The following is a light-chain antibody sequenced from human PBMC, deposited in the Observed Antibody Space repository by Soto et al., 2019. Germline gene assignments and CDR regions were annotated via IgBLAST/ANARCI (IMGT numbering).Light chain of an antibody. Sequence: QSALTQPRSVSGSPGQSVTISCTGTSSDVGGYNYVSWYQQNPGKAPKLMIYDVSKRPSGVSDRFSGSKSANTASLIISGLRAEDEADYYCCSYAGNTLVVFGGGTKLTVL. V-gene: IGLV2-11*01. CDR1: SSDVGGYNY. J-gene: IGLJ2*01. CDR2: DVS. CDR3: CSYAGNTLVV.